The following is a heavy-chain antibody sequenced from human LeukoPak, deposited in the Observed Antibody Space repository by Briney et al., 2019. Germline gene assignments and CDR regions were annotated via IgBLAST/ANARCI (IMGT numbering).Heavy chain of an antibody. J-gene: IGHJ4*02. Sequence: GGSLRLSCAASGFTFSSYSMNWVRQAPGKGLEWVSSISSSSSYIYYADSVKGRFTISRDNAKNSLYLQMNSLRAEDTAVYYCARDTYYYDSGVDYWGPGTLVTVSS. V-gene: IGHV3-21*01. CDR2: ISSSSSYI. D-gene: IGHD3-22*01. CDR3: ARDTYYYDSGVDY. CDR1: GFTFSSYS.